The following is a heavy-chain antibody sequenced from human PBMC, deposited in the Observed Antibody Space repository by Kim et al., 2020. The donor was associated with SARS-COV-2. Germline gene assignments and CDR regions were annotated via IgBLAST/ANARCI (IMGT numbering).Heavy chain of an antibody. CDR3: TSRTRGGVRGVPATLYYYYGMDV. V-gene: IGHV3-73*01. J-gene: IGHJ6*02. CDR1: GFTFSGSA. Sequence: GGSLRLSCAASGFTFSGSAMHWVRQASGKGLEWVGRIRSKANSYATAYAASVKGRFTISRDDSKNTAYLQMNSLKTEDTAVYYCTSRTRGGVRGVPATLYYYYGMDVWGQGTTVTVSS. D-gene: IGHD3-10*01. CDR2: IRSKANSYAT.